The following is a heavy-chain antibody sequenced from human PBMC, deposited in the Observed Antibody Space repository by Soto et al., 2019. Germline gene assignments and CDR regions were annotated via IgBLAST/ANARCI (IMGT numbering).Heavy chain of an antibody. CDR1: GGSISSYY. Sequence: ASETLSLTCTVSGGSISSYYWSWIRQPPGKGLEWIGYIYYSGSTNYNPSLKSRVTISVDTSKNQFSLKLSSVTAADTAVYYCAREGGYSYGYKPDAFDIWGQGTMVTVSS. CDR3: AREGGYSYGYKPDAFDI. D-gene: IGHD5-18*01. CDR2: IYYSGST. V-gene: IGHV4-59*01. J-gene: IGHJ3*02.